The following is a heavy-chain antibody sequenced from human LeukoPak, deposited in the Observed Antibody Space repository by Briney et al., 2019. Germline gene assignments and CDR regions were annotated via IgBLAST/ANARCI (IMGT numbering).Heavy chain of an antibody. J-gene: IGHJ4*02. CDR3: ARSEDCGGDCYSGTFDY. D-gene: IGHD2-21*02. Sequence: SVKVSCKASGYTFTSYYMHWVRQAPGQGLEWMGGIIPIFGTANYAQKFQGRVTITADESTSTAYMELSSLRSEDTAVYYCARSEDCGGDCYSGTFDYWGQGTLVTVSS. CDR2: IIPIFGTA. V-gene: IGHV1-69*13. CDR1: GYTFTSYY.